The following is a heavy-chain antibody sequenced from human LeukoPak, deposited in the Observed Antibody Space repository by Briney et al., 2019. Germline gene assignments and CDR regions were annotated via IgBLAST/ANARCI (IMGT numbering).Heavy chain of an antibody. D-gene: IGHD5-24*01. CDR2: NSTSGSN. V-gene: IGHV4-4*07. CDR3: ARGIWEMATIPYCYFDI. Sequence: PSDTLSLTCTVSSASINNYDWSWIRQPAGKGLEWLGRNSTSGSNNYNPSLKRRVTMSVDTSKNQFSLKLSSVTAADTALYYCARGIWEMATIPYCYFDICGRGTLITVSS. J-gene: IGHJ2*01. CDR1: SASINNYD.